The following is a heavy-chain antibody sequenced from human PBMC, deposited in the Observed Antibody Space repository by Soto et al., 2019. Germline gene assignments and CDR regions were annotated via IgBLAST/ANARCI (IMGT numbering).Heavy chain of an antibody. Sequence: SVKVSCKASGGTFSSYAISWVRQAPGQGLEWMGGIIPIFGTANYAQKFQGRVTITAEDSTSTAYMELSSLRSEDTAVYYCARDGRCSGGSCYQNWFDPWGQGTLVTVSS. J-gene: IGHJ5*02. CDR3: ARDGRCSGGSCYQNWFDP. CDR2: IIPIFGTA. V-gene: IGHV1-69*13. D-gene: IGHD2-15*01. CDR1: GGTFSSYA.